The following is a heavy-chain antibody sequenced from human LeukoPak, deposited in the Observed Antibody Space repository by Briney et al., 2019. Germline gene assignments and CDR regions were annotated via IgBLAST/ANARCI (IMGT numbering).Heavy chain of an antibody. CDR1: GGSISSHY. D-gene: IGHD6-6*01. CDR2: IYYSGST. CDR3: ARAAEDSSSSATRYYYYYYYMDV. Sequence: SETLSLTCTVSGGSISSHYWSWIRQPPGKGLEWIGYIYYSGSTNYNPSLKSRVTISVDTSKNQFSLKLSSVTAADTAVYYCARAAEDSSSSATRYYYYYYYMDVWGKGTTVTVSS. V-gene: IGHV4-59*11. J-gene: IGHJ6*03.